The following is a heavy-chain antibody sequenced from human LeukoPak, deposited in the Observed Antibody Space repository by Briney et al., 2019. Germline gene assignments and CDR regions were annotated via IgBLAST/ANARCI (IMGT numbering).Heavy chain of an antibody. V-gene: IGHV4-34*01. CDR1: GGSFSGYY. J-gene: IGHJ3*02. Sequence: SETLSLTCAVYGGSFSGYYWSWIRQPPGKGLEWIGEINHSGSTNYNPSLKSRVTISVDTSKNQFSLKLSSVTAADTAVYYCARLVGDGYNLGAFDIWGQGTMVTVSS. CDR3: ARLVGDGYNLGAFDI. D-gene: IGHD5-24*01. CDR2: INHSGST.